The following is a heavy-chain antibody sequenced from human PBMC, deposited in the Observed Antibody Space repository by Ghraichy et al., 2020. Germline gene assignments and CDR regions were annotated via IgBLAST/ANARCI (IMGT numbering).Heavy chain of an antibody. J-gene: IGHJ4*02. D-gene: IGHD1-7*01. CDR2: LWYDGSHE. Sequence: GGSLRLSCAASGFTFSNYGMHWVRQAPGKGLEWVANLWYDGSHENYADSVKGRFTISRDNSKNTLFLQMNSLRAEDTAVYYCASEYNWNYGEFDYWGQGTLVTVSS. CDR3: ASEYNWNYGEFDY. V-gene: IGHV3-33*01. CDR1: GFTFSNYG.